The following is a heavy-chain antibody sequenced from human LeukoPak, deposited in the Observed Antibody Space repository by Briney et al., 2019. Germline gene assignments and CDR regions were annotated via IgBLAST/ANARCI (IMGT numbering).Heavy chain of an antibody. CDR2: IYYSGST. CDR3: AREHRDDAFDI. V-gene: IGHV4-30-4*01. CDR1: GGSISSGDYY. Sequence: PSQTLSLTCTVSGGSISSGDYYWNWIREPPGKGLEWIGYIYYSGSTYYNPSLKSRVTISVDTSKNQFSLKLSSVTAADTAVYYCAREHRDDAFDIWGQGTMVTVSS. J-gene: IGHJ3*02.